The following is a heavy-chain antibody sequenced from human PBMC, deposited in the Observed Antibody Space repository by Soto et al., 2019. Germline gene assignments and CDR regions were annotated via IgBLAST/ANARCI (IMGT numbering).Heavy chain of an antibody. Sequence: TLSLTCTVSGGSISSGNYYWSWIRQPPGKGLEWIGFISYSGTTHYSASLRSRVSISVDTSKNQFSLKLSSVTAADTAVYYCARGTYYDFWSGQKNYYYYYGMDVWGQGTTVTVS. CDR3: ARGTYYDFWSGQKNYYYYYGMDV. J-gene: IGHJ6*02. CDR2: ISYSGTT. CDR1: GGSISSGNYY. V-gene: IGHV4-30-4*01. D-gene: IGHD3-3*01.